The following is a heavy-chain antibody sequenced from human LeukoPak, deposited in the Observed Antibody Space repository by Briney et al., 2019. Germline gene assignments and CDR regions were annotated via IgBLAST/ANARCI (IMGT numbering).Heavy chain of an antibody. CDR3: ARDSNYYYDSSPGAFDI. CDR2: IYYSGST. CDR1: GGSISSGDYY. Sequence: SQTLSLTCTVSGGSISSGDYYWSWIRQPPGKGLEWIGYIYYSGSTYYNPSLKSRVTISVDTSKNQFSLKLSSVTAADTAVYYCARDSNYYYDSSPGAFDIWGQGTMVTVSS. D-gene: IGHD3-22*01. J-gene: IGHJ3*02. V-gene: IGHV4-30-4*01.